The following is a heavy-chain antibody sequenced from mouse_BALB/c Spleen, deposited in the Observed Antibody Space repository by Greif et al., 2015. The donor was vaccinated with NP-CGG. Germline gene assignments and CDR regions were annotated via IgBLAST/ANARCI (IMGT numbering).Heavy chain of an antibody. J-gene: IGHJ4*01. D-gene: IGHD2-1*01. Sequence: EVKLMESGGGLVQPGGSRKLSCAASGFTFSSFGMHWVRQAPEKGLGWVAYISSGSSTIYYADTVKGRFTISRDNPKNTLFLQMTSLRSEDTAMYYCARYGNYAMDYWGQGTSVTVSS. V-gene: IGHV5-17*02. CDR1: GFTFSSFG. CDR2: ISSGSSTI. CDR3: ARYGNYAMDY.